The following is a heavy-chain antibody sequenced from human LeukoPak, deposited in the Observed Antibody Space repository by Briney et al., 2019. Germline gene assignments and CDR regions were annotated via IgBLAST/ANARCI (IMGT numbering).Heavy chain of an antibody. CDR2: VNPNSGGT. V-gene: IGHV1-2*02. D-gene: IGHD6-13*01. J-gene: IGHJ4*02. CDR1: GYTFTGYY. Sequence: ASVKVSCKASGYTFTGYYMHWVRQVPGQGLEWMGWVNPNSGGTNYAQKFQGRVTMTRDTSISTAYMELSRLRSDDTAVYYCARDFLLTAAAGRRWGQGTLVTVSS. CDR3: ARDFLLTAAAGRR.